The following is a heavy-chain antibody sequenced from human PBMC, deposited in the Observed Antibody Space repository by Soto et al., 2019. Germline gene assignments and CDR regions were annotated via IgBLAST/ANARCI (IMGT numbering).Heavy chain of an antibody. Sequence: KSSETLSLTCTVSGGSISSGGYYWSWIRQHPGKGLEWIGYIYYSGSTYYNPSLKSRVTISVDTSKNQFSLKLSSVTAADTAVYYCARQTIDSGYDLTPNGWVRSPFDYWGQGTLVTVSS. CDR2: IYYSGST. CDR1: GGSISSGGYY. D-gene: IGHD5-12*01. J-gene: IGHJ4*02. CDR3: ARQTIDSGYDLTPNGWVRSPFDY. V-gene: IGHV4-31*03.